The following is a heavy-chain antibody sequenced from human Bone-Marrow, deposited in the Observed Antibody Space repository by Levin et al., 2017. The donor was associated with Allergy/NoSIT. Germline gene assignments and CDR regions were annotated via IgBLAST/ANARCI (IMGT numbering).Heavy chain of an antibody. CDR3: ARANSPYNWFDP. CDR1: GYTFTAYY. Sequence: ASVKVSCKASGYTFTAYYMHWVRQAPGQGLQWMGWISPNTAVTKYAQKFRGRVTMTSDTSISTAYMELSSLTSDDTALYYCARANSPYNWFDPWGQGTLVTVSS. D-gene: IGHD4-23*01. V-gene: IGHV1-2*02. J-gene: IGHJ5*02. CDR2: ISPNTAVT.